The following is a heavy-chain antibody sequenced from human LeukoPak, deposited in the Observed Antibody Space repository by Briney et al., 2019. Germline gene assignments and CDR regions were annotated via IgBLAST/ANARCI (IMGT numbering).Heavy chain of an antibody. CDR1: GGSFSGYY. J-gene: IGHJ5*02. D-gene: IGHD3-10*01. CDR2: INHSGST. V-gene: IGHV4-34*01. Sequence: PSETLSLTCAVYGGSFSGYYWSWIRQPPGKGLEWIGEINHSGSTNYNPSLKSRVTISVDTSKNQLYLKLSSVTAADTAVYYCARSRFGELSAFADPWGQGALVTVSS. CDR3: ARSRFGELSAFADP.